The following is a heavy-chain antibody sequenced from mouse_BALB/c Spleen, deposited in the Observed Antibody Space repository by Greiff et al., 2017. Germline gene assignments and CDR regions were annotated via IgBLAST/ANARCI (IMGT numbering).Heavy chain of an antibody. V-gene: IGHV1-18*01. CDR2: INPNNGGT. D-gene: IGHD4-1*01. CDR3: ALTDDWYFDV. J-gene: IGHJ1*01. CDR1: GYTFTDYN. Sequence: EVKLVESGPELVKPGASVKIPCKASGYTFTDYNMDWVKQSHGKSLEWIGDINPNNGGTIYNQKFKGKATLTVDKSSSTAYMELRSLTSEDTAVYYCALTDDWYFDVWGAGTTVTVSS.